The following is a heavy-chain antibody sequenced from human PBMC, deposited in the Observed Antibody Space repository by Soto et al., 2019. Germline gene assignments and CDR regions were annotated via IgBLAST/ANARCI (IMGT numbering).Heavy chain of an antibody. CDR3: ARGPGSGCYNRGVLDY. Sequence: QIQLQESGPRLVKPSQTLSLTCTVSGGSISSGDYYWSWMRQHPGKGLEWIGFLSDSANTYSNPSLKSRVTLSVDTSKDQFSLRLASLTAADTAVYYCARGPGSGCYNRGVLDYWGQGTLVTVSS. CDR2: LSDSANT. D-gene: IGHD6-19*01. V-gene: IGHV4-31*03. J-gene: IGHJ4*02. CDR1: GGSISSGDYY.